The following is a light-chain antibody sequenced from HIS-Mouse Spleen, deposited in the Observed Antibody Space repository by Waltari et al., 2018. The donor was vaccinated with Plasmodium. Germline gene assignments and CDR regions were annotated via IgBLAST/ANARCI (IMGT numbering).Light chain of an antibody. CDR2: AAS. CDR1: QTISSY. V-gene: IGKV1-39*01. J-gene: IGKJ1*01. Sequence: DIQMTQSPPSLSASVGDRVTITCRASQTISSYLNWYQQKPGKAPKLLIYAASSLQSGVPSRFSGSGSGTDFTLTISSLQPEDFATYYCQRSYSTWTFGQGTKVEIK. CDR3: QRSYSTWT.